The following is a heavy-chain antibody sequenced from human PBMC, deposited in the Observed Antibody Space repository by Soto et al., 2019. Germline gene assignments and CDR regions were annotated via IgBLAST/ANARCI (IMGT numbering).Heavy chain of an antibody. V-gene: IGHV1-8*01. J-gene: IGHJ6*03. CDR1: GYTFTSYD. Sequence: QVQLVQSGAEVKKPGASVKVSCKASGYTFTSYDINWVRQATGHGLEWMGGMNPNGGNTGYAQKFHGRVTMTRNTSISTAYMELSSLRSEDTAVYYCARGRWGISISGQYMDVWGKGTTVTVSS. D-gene: IGHD3-3*01. CDR3: ARGRWGISISGQYMDV. CDR2: MNPNGGNT.